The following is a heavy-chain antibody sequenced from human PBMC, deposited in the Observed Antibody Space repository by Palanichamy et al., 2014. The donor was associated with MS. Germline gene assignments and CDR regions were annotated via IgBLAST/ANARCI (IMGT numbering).Heavy chain of an antibody. J-gene: IGHJ6*02. CDR3: ARDIGPVPGDYYYGLDV. V-gene: IGHV1-18*04. Sequence: VQLVQSGAEVKEPGASVWVSCKASGYTFSSYGISWARQAPGQGLEWMGWISTYNGNTKYAQKFQDRVTMTTDTSTTTAHVDLRSLRSDDSAVYFCARDIGPVPGDYYYGLDVWGQGTTVTVSS. CDR2: ISTYNGNT. D-gene: IGHD3-10*01. CDR1: GYTFSSYG.